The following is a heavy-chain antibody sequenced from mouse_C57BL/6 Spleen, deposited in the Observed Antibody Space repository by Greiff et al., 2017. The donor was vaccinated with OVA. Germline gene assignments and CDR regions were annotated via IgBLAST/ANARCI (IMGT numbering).Heavy chain of an antibody. J-gene: IGHJ2*01. CDR3: AREKPYDGYYERYFDY. CDR2: IYPRSGNT. CDR1: GYTFTSYG. D-gene: IGHD2-3*01. V-gene: IGHV1-81*01. Sequence: VQLQQSGAELARPGASVKLSCKASGYTFTSYGISWVKQRTGQGLEWIGEIYPRSGNTYYNEKFKGKATLTADKSSSTAYMELRSLTSEDSAVYFCAREKPYDGYYERYFDYWGQGTTLTVSS.